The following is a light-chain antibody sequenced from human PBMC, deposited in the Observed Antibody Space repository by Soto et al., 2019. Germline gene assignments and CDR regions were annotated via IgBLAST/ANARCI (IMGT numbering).Light chain of an antibody. CDR3: LQRANGYT. CDR1: QSISNY. Sequence: EIVLTQSPATLSLSPGERATLSCRASQSISNYIAWYQQKPGQSPRLLIYDASYKTAGIPARFSGSGSGTDFTLTISSLEPEDFAVYYCLQRANGYTFGQGTKLEIK. CDR2: DAS. J-gene: IGKJ2*01. V-gene: IGKV3-11*01.